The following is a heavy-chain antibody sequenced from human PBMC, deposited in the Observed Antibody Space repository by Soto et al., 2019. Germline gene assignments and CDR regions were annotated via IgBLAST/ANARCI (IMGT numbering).Heavy chain of an antibody. Sequence: GGSLRLSGYGSGVSFDKHAMSWVRQAPGKGLEWVAGLNGNGDHTYYAPSVRGRFTISRDNSKKTVFLQMNSLRADDTGVYYCSRLPTLVVPAAIILATWGQGTRVTVSS. CDR1: GVSFDKHA. D-gene: IGHD2-2*02. J-gene: IGHJ5*02. V-gene: IGHV3-23*01. CDR2: LNGNGDHT. CDR3: SRLPTLVVPAAIILAT.